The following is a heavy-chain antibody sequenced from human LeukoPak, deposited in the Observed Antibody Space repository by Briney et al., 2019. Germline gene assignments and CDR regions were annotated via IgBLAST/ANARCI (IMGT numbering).Heavy chain of an antibody. CDR2: IRYDGSNK. D-gene: IGHD2-15*01. CDR1: GFTFSSYC. J-gene: IGHJ6*03. Sequence: GGSLRLSCAASGFTFSSYCMHWVRQAPGKGLEWVAFIRYDGSNKYYADSVKGRFTISRDNSKNTLYLQMNSLRAEDTSVYYCATSGDIVVVVEYYMDVWGKGTTVTVSS. CDR3: ATSGDIVVVVEYYMDV. V-gene: IGHV3-30*02.